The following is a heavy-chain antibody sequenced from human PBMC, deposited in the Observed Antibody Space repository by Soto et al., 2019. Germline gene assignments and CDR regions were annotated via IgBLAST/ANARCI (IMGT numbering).Heavy chain of an antibody. V-gene: IGHV4-34*01. J-gene: IGHJ3*02. CDR2: INHSGST. D-gene: IGHD3-10*01. CDR1: GGSFSGYY. CDR3: ARGATMVRGVMINLGAFDI. Sequence: QVQLQQWGAGLLKPSETLSLTCAVYGGSFSGYYWSWIRQPPGKGLEWIGEINHSGSTNYNPSLKSLVTISVDTSKNQFSLKLSSVTAADTAVYYCARGATMVRGVMINLGAFDIWGQGTMVTVSS.